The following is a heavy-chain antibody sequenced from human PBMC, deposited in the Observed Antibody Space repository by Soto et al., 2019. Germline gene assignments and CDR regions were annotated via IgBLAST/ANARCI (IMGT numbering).Heavy chain of an antibody. Sequence: GGSLRLSCAASGFTFSDHYMDWVRQAPGKGLEWVGRTRNKANSYTTEYAASVEGRFTVSRDDSKNSLYLQMDSLKTEDTAVYHCARASYSSGSYYFDYWGQGTLVTVS. D-gene: IGHD6-19*01. CDR3: ARASYSSGSYYFDY. CDR1: GFTFSDHY. J-gene: IGHJ4*02. V-gene: IGHV3-72*01. CDR2: TRNKANSYTT.